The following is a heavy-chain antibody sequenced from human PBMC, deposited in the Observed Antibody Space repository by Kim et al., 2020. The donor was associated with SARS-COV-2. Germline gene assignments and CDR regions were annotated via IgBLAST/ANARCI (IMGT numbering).Heavy chain of an antibody. V-gene: IGHV4-34*01. CDR2: INHSGST. CDR3: ARASRYCSSTSCYSYYYYKDV. J-gene: IGHJ6*03. D-gene: IGHD2-2*01. Sequence: SETLSLTCAVYGGSFSGYYWSWIRQPPGKGLEWIGEINHSGSTNYNPSLKSRVTILVDTSKNQFSLKLSSVTAADTAVYYCARASRYCSSTSCYSYYYYKDVWGKGTTVTVSS. CDR1: GGSFSGYY.